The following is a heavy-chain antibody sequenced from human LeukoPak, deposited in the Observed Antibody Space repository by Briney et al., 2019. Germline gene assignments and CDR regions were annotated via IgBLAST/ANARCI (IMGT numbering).Heavy chain of an antibody. CDR1: GGSISSYC. CDR3: ARQVDYGDSVDAFDI. V-gene: IGHV4-59*01. J-gene: IGHJ3*02. Sequence: SETLSLTCTVSGGSISSYCWSWIRQPPGKGLEWIGYIYYSGSTNYNPSLKSRVTISVDTSKNQFSLKLSSVTAADTAVYYCARQVDYGDSVDAFDIWGQGTMDTVSS. CDR2: IYYSGST. D-gene: IGHD4-17*01.